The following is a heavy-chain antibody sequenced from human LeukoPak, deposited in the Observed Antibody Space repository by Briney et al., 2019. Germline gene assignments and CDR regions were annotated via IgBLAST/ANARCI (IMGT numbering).Heavy chain of an antibody. CDR1: GYTFTSYG. Sequence: ASVKVSCKASGYTFTSYGVSWVRQAPGQGLEWMGWISAYNGNTNYAQKLQGRVTMTTDTSTSTAYMELRSLRSDDTAVYYCARGDHIVVVTAPDYWGQGTLVTVSS. CDR3: ARGDHIVVVTAPDY. V-gene: IGHV1-18*01. J-gene: IGHJ4*02. CDR2: ISAYNGNT. D-gene: IGHD2-21*02.